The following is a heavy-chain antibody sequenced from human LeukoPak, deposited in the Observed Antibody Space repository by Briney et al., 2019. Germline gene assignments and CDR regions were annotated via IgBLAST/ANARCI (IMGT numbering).Heavy chain of an antibody. CDR2: ISSSSSYI. CDR3: ARGGYDFWSGSFDY. Sequence: EGSLRLSCAASGFTFSSYSMNWVRQAPGKGLEWVSSISSSSSYIYYADSVKGRFTISRDNAKNSLYLQMNSLRAEDTAVYYCARGGYDFWSGSFDYWGQGTLVTVSS. D-gene: IGHD3-3*01. V-gene: IGHV3-21*01. J-gene: IGHJ4*02. CDR1: GFTFSSYS.